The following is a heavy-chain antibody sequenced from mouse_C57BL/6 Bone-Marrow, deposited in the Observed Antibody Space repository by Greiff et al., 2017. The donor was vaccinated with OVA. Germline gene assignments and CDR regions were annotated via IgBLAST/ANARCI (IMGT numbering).Heavy chain of an antibody. CDR1: GYTFTDYY. CDR2: INPNNGGT. Sequence: VQLKESGPELVKPGASVKISCKASGYTFTDYYMNWVKQSHGKSLEWIGDINPNNGGTSYNQKFKGKATLTVDKSSSTAYMELRSLTSEDSAVYYSATFYDGYYWFADWGQGTLVTVSA. V-gene: IGHV1-26*01. CDR3: ATFYDGYYWFAD. J-gene: IGHJ3*01. D-gene: IGHD2-3*01.